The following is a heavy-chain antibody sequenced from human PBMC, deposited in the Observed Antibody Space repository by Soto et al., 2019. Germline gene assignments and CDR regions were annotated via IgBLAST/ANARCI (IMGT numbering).Heavy chain of an antibody. J-gene: IGHJ4*02. CDR2: ISPKSTYR. Sequence: GGSLRLSCPTSGFPFSDYYMSWIRQAPGKGLEWLSHISPKSTYRNYADSVKGRFTISRDNTKSSLFLQMNSLGVEDTAVYYCVRGGGGGLFEHWGQGVLVTV. CDR3: VRGGGGGLFEH. V-gene: IGHV3-11*06. D-gene: IGHD2-21*01. CDR1: GFPFSDYY.